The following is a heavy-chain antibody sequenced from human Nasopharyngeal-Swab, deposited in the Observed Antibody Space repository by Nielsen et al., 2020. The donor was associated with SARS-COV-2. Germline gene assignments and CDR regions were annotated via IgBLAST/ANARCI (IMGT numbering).Heavy chain of an antibody. CDR3: ARQRTRLTLGRAFDL. CDR2: IYPGDSDT. CDR1: GHIFSNYW. V-gene: IGHV5-51*01. Sequence: GESLKISCTGSGHIFSNYWIAWVLQIPGKGLEWMVTIYPGDSDTRYSPSIQGQVTISADTSISTAYLQWSSLKASDTAIYYCARQRTRLTLGRAFDLWGQGTMVTVSS. J-gene: IGHJ3*01. D-gene: IGHD4-17*01.